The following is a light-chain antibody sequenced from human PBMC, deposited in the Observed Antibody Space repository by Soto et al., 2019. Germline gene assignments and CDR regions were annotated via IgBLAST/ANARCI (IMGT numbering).Light chain of an antibody. CDR3: QQSGSSFYT. CDR1: QSVSSAY. V-gene: IGKV3-20*01. CDR2: GAS. Sequence: EIALTQSPGTLSLSPGERATLSSRASQSVSSAYLAWYQQIPGQAPRLLMYGASSRATGIPDRFSGSGSGTDLTLTISGLEPGDCAVYYCQQSGSSFYTFDQGTKLEIK. J-gene: IGKJ2*01.